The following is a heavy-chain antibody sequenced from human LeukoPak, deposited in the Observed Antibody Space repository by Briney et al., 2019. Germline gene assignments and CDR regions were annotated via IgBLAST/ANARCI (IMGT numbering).Heavy chain of an antibody. V-gene: IGHV3-30*02. CDR2: IRHDGRNK. CDR1: GFSFSSYG. Sequence: GGSLRLSCAASGFSFSSYGMHWVRQAPGKGLEWVAVIRHDGRNKYYADSVKGRFTISRDTSKDTLYLQMNSLRAEDTAVYYCAKDITMIVVVEVFDYWGQGTLVTVSS. J-gene: IGHJ4*02. D-gene: IGHD3-22*01. CDR3: AKDITMIVVVEVFDY.